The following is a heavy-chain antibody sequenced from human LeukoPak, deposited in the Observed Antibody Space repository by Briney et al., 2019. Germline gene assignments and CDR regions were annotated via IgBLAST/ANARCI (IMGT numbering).Heavy chain of an antibody. CDR1: GFTFSSYS. D-gene: IGHD4-4*01. CDR3: AREDYSNYAPYFDY. V-gene: IGHV3-21*01. J-gene: IGHJ4*02. Sequence: GGSLRLSCAASGFTFSSYSMNWVRQAPGKGLEWVSSISSSSSYIYYADSVKGRFTISRDNAKNSLYLQLNSLRAEDTAVYYCAREDYSNYAPYFDYWGQGTLVTVSS. CDR2: ISSSSSYI.